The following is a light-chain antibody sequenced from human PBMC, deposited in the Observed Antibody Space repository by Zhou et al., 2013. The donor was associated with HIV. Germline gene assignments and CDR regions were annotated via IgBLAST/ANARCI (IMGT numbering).Light chain of an antibody. V-gene: IGKV1-5*03. CDR1: QRISNW. CDR2: EAS. Sequence: DIQVTQSPSTLSASVGDRVNITCRASQRISNWLAWYQHKPGKAPNLLVYEASSLGSGVSSRFSGSLSGTEFTLTISSLQPDDFATYYCQQYSSQPITFGQGTRLE. CDR3: QQYSSQPIT. J-gene: IGKJ5*01.